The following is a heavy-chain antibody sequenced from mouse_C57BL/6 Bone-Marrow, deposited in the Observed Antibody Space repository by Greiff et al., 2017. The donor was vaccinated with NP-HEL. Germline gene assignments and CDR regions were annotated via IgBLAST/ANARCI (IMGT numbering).Heavy chain of an antibody. V-gene: IGHV2-2*01. Sequence: VQLQESGPGLVQPSQSLSITCTVSGFSLTSYGVHWVRQSPGKGLEWLGVIWSGGSTDYNAAFISRLSISKDNSKSQVFFKMNSLQADDTAIYYCARKPLFSYYAMDYWGQGTSVTVSS. CDR2: IWSGGST. J-gene: IGHJ4*01. CDR1: GFSLTSYG. CDR3: ARKPLFSYYAMDY. D-gene: IGHD1-1*01.